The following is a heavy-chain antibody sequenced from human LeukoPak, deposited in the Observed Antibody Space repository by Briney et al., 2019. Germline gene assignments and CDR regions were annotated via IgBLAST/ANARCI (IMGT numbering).Heavy chain of an antibody. V-gene: IGHV4-4*07. D-gene: IGHD3-10*01. CDR3: ARDSGTTGEVKFDP. J-gene: IGHJ5*02. CDR1: GGSISSYY. CDR2: IYTSGTI. Sequence: SETLSPTCTVSGGSISSYYWSWIRQPAGTALEWIGRIYTSGTITYNPSLKSRVAMSVDTSKNQFSLKLSSVTAADTAVYYCARDSGTTGEVKFDPWGQGTLVTVSS.